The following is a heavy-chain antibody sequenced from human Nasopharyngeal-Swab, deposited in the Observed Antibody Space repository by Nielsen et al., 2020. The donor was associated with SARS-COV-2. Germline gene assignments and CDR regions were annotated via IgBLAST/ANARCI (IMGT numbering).Heavy chain of an antibody. CDR3: ARVPLAIFGVVTPSDY. J-gene: IGHJ4*02. Sequence: GESLKISCAASGFTFSSYSMNWVRQAPGKGLEWVSYISSSSTIYYADSVKGRFTISRDNAKNSLYLQMNSLRAEDTAVYYCARVPLAIFGVVTPSDYWGQGTLVTVSS. D-gene: IGHD3-3*01. V-gene: IGHV3-48*01. CDR1: GFTFSSYS. CDR2: ISSSSTI.